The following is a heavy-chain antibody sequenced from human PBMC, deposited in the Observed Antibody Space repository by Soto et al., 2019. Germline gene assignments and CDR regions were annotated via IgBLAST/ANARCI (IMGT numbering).Heavy chain of an antibody. CDR2: LNHSGNT. V-gene: IGHV4-39*01. J-gene: IGHJ5*02. Sequence: SETLSLTCAVSGGSIGTSACYWGWIRQAPGKGLEWIGSLNHSGNTYLSPSLKDRVTMSVDTSKNSFSLTLRSATAADAGLCYCSRRAPEGFDPWGQGTLVTVSS. CDR3: SRRAPEGFDP. CDR1: GGSIGTSACY.